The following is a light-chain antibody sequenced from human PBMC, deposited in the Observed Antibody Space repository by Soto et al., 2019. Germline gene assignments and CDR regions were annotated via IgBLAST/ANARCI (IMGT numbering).Light chain of an antibody. CDR1: QSISSW. CDR2: DAF. Sequence: DIQMTQSPSTLSASVGDRVTITCRASQSISSWLAWYQQKPGKAPKLLIYDAFSLESGVPSRFSGSGSGTEFTRTISSLQPDDFATYYCQQYNSYWGTFGQGTKVEIK. CDR3: QQYNSYWGT. V-gene: IGKV1-5*01. J-gene: IGKJ1*01.